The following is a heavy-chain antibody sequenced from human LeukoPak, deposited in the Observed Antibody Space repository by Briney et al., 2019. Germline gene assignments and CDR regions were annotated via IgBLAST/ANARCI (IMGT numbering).Heavy chain of an antibody. Sequence: SETLSLTCTVSGGSISSYYWSWIRQPPGKGLEWIGYIYYSGSTNYNPSLKSRVTISVDTSKNQFSLKLSSVTAADTAVYYCARDRMAPRGGWFDPWGQGTLVTVSS. D-gene: IGHD3-10*01. CDR2: IYYSGST. V-gene: IGHV4-59*01. J-gene: IGHJ5*02. CDR3: ARDRMAPRGGWFDP. CDR1: GGSISSYY.